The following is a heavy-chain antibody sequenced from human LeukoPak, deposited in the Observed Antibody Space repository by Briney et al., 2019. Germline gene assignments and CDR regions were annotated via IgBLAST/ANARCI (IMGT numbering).Heavy chain of an antibody. CDR1: GGSISSGSYY. V-gene: IGHV4-61*02. CDR3: ARGTMIGDWFDP. D-gene: IGHD3-22*01. CDR2: IYTSGST. Sequence: PSQTLSLTCTLSGGSISSGSYYWSWIRQPAGKGLGWIGRIYTSGSTNYNPSLKSRVTISVDTSKNQFSLKLSSVTAADTAVYYCARGTMIGDWFDPWGQGTLVTVSS. J-gene: IGHJ5*02.